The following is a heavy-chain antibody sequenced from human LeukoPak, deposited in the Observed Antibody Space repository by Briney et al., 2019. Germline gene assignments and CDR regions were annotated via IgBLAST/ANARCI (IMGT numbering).Heavy chain of an antibody. CDR1: RFTFSSYA. CDR3: AKDKYGDYGLDY. Sequence: PGGSLRLSCAASRFTFSSYAMSWVRQAPGKGLEWVSAISGSGGSTYYADSVKGRFAISRDNSKNTLYLQMNSLRAEDTAVYYCAKDKYGDYGLDYWGQGTLVTVSS. V-gene: IGHV3-23*01. J-gene: IGHJ4*02. D-gene: IGHD4-17*01. CDR2: ISGSGGST.